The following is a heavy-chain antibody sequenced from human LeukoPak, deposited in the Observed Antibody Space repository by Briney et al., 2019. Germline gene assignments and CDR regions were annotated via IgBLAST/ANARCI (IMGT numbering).Heavy chain of an antibody. CDR1: GFTFTDAW. CDR3: ARDAGNSSGWNDFDY. J-gene: IGHJ4*02. D-gene: IGHD6-19*01. V-gene: IGHV3-21*01. CDR2: IRSSSSYI. Sequence: GGSLRLSCAASGFTFTDAWMSWVRQAPGKGLEWVSSIRSSSSYIYYADSVKGRFTISRDNAKNSLYLQMNSLRAEDTAVYYCARDAGNSSGWNDFDYWGQGTLVTVSS.